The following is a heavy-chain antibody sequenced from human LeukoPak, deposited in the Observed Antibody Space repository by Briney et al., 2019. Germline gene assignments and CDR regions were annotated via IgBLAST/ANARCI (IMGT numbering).Heavy chain of an antibody. CDR3: ARGQWGLRRENFDY. D-gene: IGHD1-26*01. CDR2: IYHSGST. CDR1: GDSISIIYY. V-gene: IGHV4-38-2*02. Sequence: SETLSLTCSVSGDSISIIYYWGWIRQPPGKGLEWMGSIYHSGSTYYNPSLKSRVTIAVGTSNNQFSLQLSSVTAADTAVYYCARGQWGLRRENFDYWGQGTLVTVSS. J-gene: IGHJ4*02.